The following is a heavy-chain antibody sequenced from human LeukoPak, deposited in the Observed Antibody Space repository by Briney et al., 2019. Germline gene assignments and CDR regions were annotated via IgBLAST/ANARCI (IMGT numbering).Heavy chain of an antibody. CDR3: ARGGYYGSGHDFRFDP. J-gene: IGHJ5*02. CDR2: IYYSGST. Sequence: SETLSLTCTVSGGSISSYYWSWIRQPPGKGLEWIGYIYYSGSTNYKPSVKSRVTISVDTSKNQFSLKLSSVTAADTAVYYCARGGYYGSGHDFRFDPWGQGTLVTVS. CDR1: GGSISSYY. V-gene: IGHV4-59*01. D-gene: IGHD3-10*01.